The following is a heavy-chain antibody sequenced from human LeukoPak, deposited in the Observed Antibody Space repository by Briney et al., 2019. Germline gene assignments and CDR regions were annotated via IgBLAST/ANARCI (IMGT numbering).Heavy chain of an antibody. Sequence: GGSLRLSCAASGLTFSRNAMCWVRQAPGKGLEWVSGISASGDSIYYADSVKGRFTISRDNAKNTLYLQMNRLRVGDTAVDDCAKHPHRTTAIPFDYWGLGTLVTVSS. V-gene: IGHV3-23*01. CDR3: AKHPHRTTAIPFDY. CDR1: GLTFSRNA. CDR2: ISASGDSI. J-gene: IGHJ4*02. D-gene: IGHD1-1*01.